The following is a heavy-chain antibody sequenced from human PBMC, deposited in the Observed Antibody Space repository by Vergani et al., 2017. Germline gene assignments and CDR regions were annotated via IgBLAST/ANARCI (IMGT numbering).Heavy chain of an antibody. V-gene: IGHV3-64*01. D-gene: IGHD3-16*01. J-gene: IGHJ4*02. CDR2: ISSNGGST. CDR1: GFTFSSYA. CDR3: ARDRLSGWGHFYDY. Sequence: EVQLVESGGGLVQPGGSLRLSCAASGFTFSSYAMHWVRQAPGKGLEYVSAISSNGGSTSYANSVKGRFTISRDNSKNTLYLQMGSLRAEDMAVYYCARDRLSGWGHFYDYWGQGTLVTVSS.